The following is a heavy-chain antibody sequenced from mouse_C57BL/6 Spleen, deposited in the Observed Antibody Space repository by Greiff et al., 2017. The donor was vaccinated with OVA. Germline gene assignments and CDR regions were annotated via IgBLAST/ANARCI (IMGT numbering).Heavy chain of an antibody. D-gene: IGHD1-1*01. CDR1: GYAFSSYW. Sequence: VQLQQSGAELVKPGASVKISCKASGYAFSSYWMNWVKQRPGKGLEWIGQIYPGDGDTNYNGKFKGTATLTADKSSSTAYMQLSSLTSEDSAVYVCARGGPNYDGSVYAMDYWGQGTSVTVSS. V-gene: IGHV1-80*01. CDR2: IYPGDGDT. J-gene: IGHJ4*01. CDR3: ARGGPNYDGSVYAMDY.